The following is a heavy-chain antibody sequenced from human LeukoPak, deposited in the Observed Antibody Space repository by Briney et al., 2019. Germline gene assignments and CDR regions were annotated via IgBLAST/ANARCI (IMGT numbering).Heavy chain of an antibody. J-gene: IGHJ5*02. D-gene: IGHD6-19*01. CDR1: GFNFSSYW. CDR3: ARGGIAVAYNWFDP. V-gene: IGHV4-39*07. CDR2: IYYSGST. Sequence: GSLRLSCAASGFNFSSYWMNWVRQPPGKGLEWIGSIYYSGSTYYNPSLKSRVTISVDTSKNQFSLKLSSVTAADTAVYYCARGGIAVAYNWFDPWGQGTLVTVSS.